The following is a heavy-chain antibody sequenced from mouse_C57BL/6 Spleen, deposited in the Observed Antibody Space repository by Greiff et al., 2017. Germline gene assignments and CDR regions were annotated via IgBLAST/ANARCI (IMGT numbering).Heavy chain of an antibody. J-gene: IGHJ4*01. D-gene: IGHD1-1*01. CDR2: IYPGDGDT. CDR3: ARSITTVVGGMDY. Sequence: QVQLQQSGPELVKPGASVKISCKASGYAFSSSWMNWVKQRPGKGLEWIGRIYPGDGDTNYNGKFKGKATLTADNSSSTAYMQLSSLTSEDSAVYFCARSITTVVGGMDYWGQGTSVTVSS. CDR1: GYAFSSSW. V-gene: IGHV1-82*01.